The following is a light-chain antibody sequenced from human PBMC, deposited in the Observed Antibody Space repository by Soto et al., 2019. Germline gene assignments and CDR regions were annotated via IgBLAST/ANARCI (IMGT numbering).Light chain of an antibody. J-gene: IGLJ3*02. Sequence: QSALTQPRSVSGSPGQSVTISCTGTNSDIGGYNYVSWYQQHPGKAPKVMIYDVSRRPSGVPDRFSGSKSGNTASLTISGLQAEDEADYYCCSYAGTYTFWVFGGGTKLTVL. CDR2: DVS. V-gene: IGLV2-11*01. CDR1: NSDIGGYNY. CDR3: CSYAGTYTFWV.